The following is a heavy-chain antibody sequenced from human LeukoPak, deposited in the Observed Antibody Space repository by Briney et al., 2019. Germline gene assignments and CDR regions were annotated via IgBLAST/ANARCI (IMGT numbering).Heavy chain of an antibody. Sequence: PSETLSLTCAVYGGSFSGYYWSWIRQPPGKGLAWIGEINHSGSTNYNPSLKSRVTISVDTSKNQFSLKPSSVTAADTAVYYCARAGSYGYDYWGQGTLVTVSS. D-gene: IGHD5-18*01. J-gene: IGHJ4*02. V-gene: IGHV4-34*01. CDR1: GGSFSGYY. CDR3: ARAGSYGYDY. CDR2: INHSGST.